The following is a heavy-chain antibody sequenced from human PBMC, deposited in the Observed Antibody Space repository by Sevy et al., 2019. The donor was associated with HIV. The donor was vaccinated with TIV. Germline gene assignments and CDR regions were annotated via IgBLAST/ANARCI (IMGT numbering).Heavy chain of an antibody. J-gene: IGHJ6*02. CDR3: AREEGMVRGVITIDAYYYYGMDV. D-gene: IGHD3-10*01. CDR1: GFTFSDYY. Sequence: GGSLRLSCAASGFTFSDYYMSWIRQAPGKGLEWVSYISSSGSTIYYADSVKGRFTISRDNGKNSLYLQMNSLRAEDTSVNYSAREEGMVRGVITIDAYYYYGMDVWGQGTTVTVSS. CDR2: ISSSGSTI. V-gene: IGHV3-11*01.